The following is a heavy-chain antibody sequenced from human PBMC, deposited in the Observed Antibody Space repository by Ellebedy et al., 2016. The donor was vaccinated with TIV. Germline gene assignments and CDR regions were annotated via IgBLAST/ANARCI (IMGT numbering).Heavy chain of an antibody. V-gene: IGHV4-59*08. CDR3: ARQPPPHTDPWYFDL. J-gene: IGHJ2*01. CDR1: GGSISDYY. Sequence: SETLSLTCIVSGGSISDYYWSWVRQPPGKGLEWIGYIYHSETTDYNPSLKSRVSLSGDASKSQFSLQLRSVTAADTAVYYCARQPPPHTDPWYFDLWGRGTLVTVSS. CDR2: IYHSETT.